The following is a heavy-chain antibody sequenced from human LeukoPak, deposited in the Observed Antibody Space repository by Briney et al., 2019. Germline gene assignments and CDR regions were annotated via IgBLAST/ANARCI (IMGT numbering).Heavy chain of an antibody. CDR3: ARGAEGIAATDSNFDY. Sequence: GGSLRLSCAASGFTFNTYGMIWVRRAPGKGLEWVSYISSSSSTITYPDSVRGRFTISRDNAKNSLYLQMNSLRVEDTAVYYCARGAEGIAATDSNFDYWGQGTVVTVSS. CDR1: GFTFNTYG. CDR2: ISSSSSTI. V-gene: IGHV3-48*01. J-gene: IGHJ4*02. D-gene: IGHD6-13*01.